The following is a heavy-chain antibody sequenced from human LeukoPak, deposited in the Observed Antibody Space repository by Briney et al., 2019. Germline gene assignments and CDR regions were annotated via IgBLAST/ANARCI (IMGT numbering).Heavy chain of an antibody. J-gene: IGHJ4*02. CDR3: TRQVLHTAMDY. V-gene: IGHV4-39*01. D-gene: IGHD5-18*01. CDR1: GVSISSSSYH. Sequence: PSETLSLTCTVSGVSISSSSYHWDWIRQPPGKGLEWIGSIYDSGSTYYNPSLKSRVTISVDTSKNQFSLKLNSVTAADTAVYYCTRQVLHTAMDYWGQGTLVTVSS. CDR2: IYDSGST.